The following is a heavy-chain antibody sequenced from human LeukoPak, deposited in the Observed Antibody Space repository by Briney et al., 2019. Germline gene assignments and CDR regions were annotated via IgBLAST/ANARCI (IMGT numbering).Heavy chain of an antibody. D-gene: IGHD7-27*01. CDR1: GFSVSNYW. Sequence: QSGGSLRLSCAASGFSVSNYWMSWVRQAPGKGLEWVANIKQDGSEKYYVDSVKGRFTISRDSAENSLYLQMNSLRAEDTAVYYCARDWGYWGQGTLVTVSS. CDR2: IKQDGSEK. J-gene: IGHJ4*02. V-gene: IGHV3-7*01. CDR3: ARDWGY.